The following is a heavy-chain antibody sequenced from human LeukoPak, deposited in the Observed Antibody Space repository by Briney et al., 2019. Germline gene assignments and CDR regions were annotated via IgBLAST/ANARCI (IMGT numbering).Heavy chain of an antibody. CDR2: IYYSGST. CDR3: ARESRILLERLSIDY. CDR1: GGSISSYY. J-gene: IGHJ4*02. Sequence: SETLSLTCTVSGGSISSYYWSWIRQPPGKGLEWLGYIYYSGSTNYNPSLESRVTISVDASKKQFFLKLTSVTAADTAMYYCARESRILLERLSIDYWGQGTLVTVSS. D-gene: IGHD1-1*01. V-gene: IGHV4-59*12.